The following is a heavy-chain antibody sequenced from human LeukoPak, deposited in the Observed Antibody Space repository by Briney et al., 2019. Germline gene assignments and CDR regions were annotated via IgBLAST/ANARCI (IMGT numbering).Heavy chain of an antibody. D-gene: IGHD6-13*01. Sequence: SETLSLTCAVSGGSFDSYYWSWIRQSPGKGLEWIGEIDHSGSTHYNPSLKSRVTISVDTSKRQFSLQLRSVTAADTALYYCARNFPYSKLDYWGQGTLVTVSS. J-gene: IGHJ4*02. V-gene: IGHV4-34*01. CDR2: IDHSGST. CDR1: GGSFDSYY. CDR3: ARNFPYSKLDY.